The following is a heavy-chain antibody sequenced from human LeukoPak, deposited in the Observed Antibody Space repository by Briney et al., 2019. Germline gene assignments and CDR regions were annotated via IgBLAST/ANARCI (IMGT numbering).Heavy chain of an antibody. Sequence: PSETLSLTCTVSGGSISSYYWSWIRQPPGKGLEWIGEINHSGSTNYNPSLKSRVTISVDTSKNQFSLKLSSVTAADTAVYYCASFSGYYMNWFDPWGQGTLVTVSS. V-gene: IGHV4-34*01. CDR1: GGSISSYY. J-gene: IGHJ5*02. CDR2: INHSGST. CDR3: ASFSGYYMNWFDP. D-gene: IGHD3-9*01.